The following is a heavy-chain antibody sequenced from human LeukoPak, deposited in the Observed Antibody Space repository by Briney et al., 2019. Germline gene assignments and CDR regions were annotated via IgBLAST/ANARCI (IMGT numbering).Heavy chain of an antibody. J-gene: IGHJ4*02. CDR1: GYSFSSYL. Sequence: GESLKISCKGSGYSFSSYLIVWVRQMPGKGLEWMGIIYPGDSDTRYSPTFQGQVTISADKSISTAYLQWSSLKASDTAMYYCARHRTPAAVPDYWGQGTLVTVSS. D-gene: IGHD6-13*01. CDR2: IYPGDSDT. CDR3: ARHRTPAAVPDY. V-gene: IGHV5-51*01.